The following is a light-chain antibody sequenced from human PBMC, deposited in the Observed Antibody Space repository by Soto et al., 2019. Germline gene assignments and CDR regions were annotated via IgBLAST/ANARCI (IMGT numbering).Light chain of an antibody. CDR2: EGT. CDR1: SSDVGNYNL. V-gene: IGLV2-23*01. CDR3: CSYASTGTYV. Sequence: QSVLTQPASVSGSPGQSIAITYPGTSSDVGNYNLVSWYQQHSGKAPKLMIYEGTKRPSGVSDRFSGSKSGNTASLTISGLQAEDEADYYCCSYASTGTYVFGTGTRSPS. J-gene: IGLJ1*01.